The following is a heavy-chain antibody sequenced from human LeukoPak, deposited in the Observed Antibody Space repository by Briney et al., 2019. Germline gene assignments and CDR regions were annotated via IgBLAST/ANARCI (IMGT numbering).Heavy chain of an antibody. CDR3: AREGWTFDY. CDR1: GFIFKTYE. Sequence: GGSLRLSCAASGFIFKTYEMNWVRQAPGKGLEWVSYISSGGSTIYYADSVKGRFTISRDNAKNSLYLQMNSLRAEDTAVYYCAREGWTFDYWGQGILVTVSS. J-gene: IGHJ4*02. D-gene: IGHD6-19*01. CDR2: ISSGGSTI. V-gene: IGHV3-48*03.